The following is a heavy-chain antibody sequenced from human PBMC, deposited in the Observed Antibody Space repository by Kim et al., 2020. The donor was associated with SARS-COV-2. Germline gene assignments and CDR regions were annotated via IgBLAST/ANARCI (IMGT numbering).Heavy chain of an antibody. D-gene: IGHD3-22*01. CDR2: ISSRGSTI. V-gene: IGHV3-48*03. J-gene: IGHJ4*01. CDR1: GFTFSSYE. CDR3: ARDRYYYDSSGYYYPSHFDY. Sequence: GGSLRLSCAASGFTFSSYEMNWVRQAPGKGLEWDSYISSRGSTIYYADSVKGRFTISRDNAKNSLYLQMNSRRAEDTAVYYCARDRYYYDSSGYYYPSHFDYWGQVTLVTVSS.